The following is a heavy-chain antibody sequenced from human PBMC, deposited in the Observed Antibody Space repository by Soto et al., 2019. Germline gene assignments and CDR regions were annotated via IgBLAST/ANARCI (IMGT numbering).Heavy chain of an antibody. CDR3: ARAYSSSWYWWFDP. CDR2: IYYSGST. J-gene: IGHJ5*02. D-gene: IGHD6-13*01. V-gene: IGHV4-31*02. Sequence: SETLSLTCTVSGASVSSGSYYWSWIRQHPGKGLEWIGYIYYSGSTYYNPSLKSRVTISVDTSKNQFSLKLSSVTAADTAVYYCARAYSSSWYWWFDPWGQGTLVTVSS. CDR1: GASVSSGSYY.